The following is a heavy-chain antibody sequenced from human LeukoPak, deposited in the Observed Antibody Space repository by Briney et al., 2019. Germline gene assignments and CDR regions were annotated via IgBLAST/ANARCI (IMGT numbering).Heavy chain of an antibody. CDR3: ARSRGYSYGTTFLDY. V-gene: IGHV4-59*08. D-gene: IGHD5-18*01. CDR2: IYYSGSI. J-gene: IGHJ4*02. Sequence: SETLSLTCTVSGGSISTYYWSWIRQPPGKGLEWIRYIYYSGSINYNPSLKSRVTISVDTSKNQFSLKLISVTAVDTAVYYCARSRGYSYGTTFLDYWGQGTLVTVSS. CDR1: GGSISTYY.